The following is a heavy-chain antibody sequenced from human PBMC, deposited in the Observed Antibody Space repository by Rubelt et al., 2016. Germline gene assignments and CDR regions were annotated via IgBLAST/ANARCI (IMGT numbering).Heavy chain of an antibody. CDR1: GGSISSGGYY. CDR3: ARHDFWSGPPDY. D-gene: IGHD3-3*01. J-gene: IGHJ4*02. Sequence: QVQLQESGPGPVKPSQTLSLTCTVSGGSISSGGYYWSWIRQHPGKGLEWIGYIYYSGSTYYNPSLKSRVTISVDTSKNQFALKLSSVTAADTAVYYCARHDFWSGPPDYWGQGTLVTVSS. V-gene: IGHV4-31*03. CDR2: IYYSGST.